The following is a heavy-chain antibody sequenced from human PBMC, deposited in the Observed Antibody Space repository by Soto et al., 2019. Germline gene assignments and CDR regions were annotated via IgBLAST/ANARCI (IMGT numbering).Heavy chain of an antibody. J-gene: IGHJ4*02. CDR1: GFTFSSYW. CDR2: IKQDGSEK. CDR3: ARDQSYYDFCSGVQDY. V-gene: IGHV3-7*01. Sequence: GGSLRLYCAASGFTFSSYWMSWVRQAPGKGLEWVANIKQDGSEKYYVDSVKGRFTISRDNAKNSLYLQMNSLRAEDTAVYYCARDQSYYDFCSGVQDYWGQGTLVTVSS. D-gene: IGHD3-3*01.